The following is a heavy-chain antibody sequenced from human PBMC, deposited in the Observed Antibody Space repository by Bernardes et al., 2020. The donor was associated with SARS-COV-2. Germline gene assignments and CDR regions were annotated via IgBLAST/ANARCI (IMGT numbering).Heavy chain of an antibody. D-gene: IGHD5-12*01. CDR3: ARNIDYDPNFGY. CDR2: IYYSGSG. CDR1: GGSIRSSSYY. J-gene: IGHJ4*02. Sequence: SETLSLTCTVSGGSIRSSSYYWGWIRQPPGKGLEWIGSIYYSGSGQYTPSLQSRATISVDTSKNQFALMLTSVTAADTAVYYCARNIDYDPNFGYWGQGTLVTVSS. V-gene: IGHV4-39*01.